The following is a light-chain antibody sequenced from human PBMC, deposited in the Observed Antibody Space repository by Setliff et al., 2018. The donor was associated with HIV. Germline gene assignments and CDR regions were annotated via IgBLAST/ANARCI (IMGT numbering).Light chain of an antibody. J-gene: IGLJ1*01. V-gene: IGLV2-11*01. CDR1: SSDVGAYNF. CDR2: DVN. CDR3: SSYTSTSTLFV. Sequence: QSALTQPRSVSGSPRQSVTISCTGTSSDVGAYNFVSWYQQHPGKAPKLMIYDVNKRPSGVPDRFSGSKSGNTASLTISGLQAEDEADYYCSSYTSTSTLFVFGTGTKVTVL.